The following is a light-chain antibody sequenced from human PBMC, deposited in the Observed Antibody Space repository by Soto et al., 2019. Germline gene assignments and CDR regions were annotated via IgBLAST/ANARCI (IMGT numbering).Light chain of an antibody. Sequence: QSVLTQSPSASASLGASVKLTCTLTSGHSSYSIAWHQQQPEKGPRYLMKLNSDGGHNKGDGIPDRFSGSSSGADRYLTISSLQSEDEADYYCQTWGTGFQVFGGGTKLTVL. CDR1: SGHSSYS. CDR3: QTWGTGFQV. V-gene: IGLV4-69*01. CDR2: LNSDGGH. J-gene: IGLJ3*02.